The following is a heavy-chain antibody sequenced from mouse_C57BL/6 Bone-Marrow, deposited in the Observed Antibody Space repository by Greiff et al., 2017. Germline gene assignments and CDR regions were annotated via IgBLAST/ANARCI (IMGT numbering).Heavy chain of an antibody. CDR2: IHPNSGST. CDR1: GYTFTSYW. Sequence: QVQLQQPGAELVKPGASVKSSCKASGYTFTSYWMHWVKQRPGQGLEWIGMIHPNSGSTNYNEKFKSKATLTVDKSSSTAYMQLSSLTSEDSAVYYCARSPSIDYYGSWAWFAYWGQGTLVTVSA. J-gene: IGHJ3*01. CDR3: ARSPSIDYYGSWAWFAY. V-gene: IGHV1-64*01. D-gene: IGHD1-1*01.